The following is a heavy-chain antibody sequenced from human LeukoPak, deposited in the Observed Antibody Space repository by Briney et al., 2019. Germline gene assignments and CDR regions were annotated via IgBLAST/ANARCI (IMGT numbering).Heavy chain of an antibody. CDR3: AKGGITMVRGVIISRPSDY. V-gene: IGHV3-23*01. D-gene: IGHD3-10*01. Sequence: GGSLRLSCAASGLTFSSYAMSWVRQAPGKGLGWVAVISNSGSSKHYEDSVKGRFTISRDNSKNTLYLQMNNLRAEDTAVYYCAKGGITMVRGVIISRPSDYWGQGTLVTVSS. J-gene: IGHJ4*02. CDR2: ISNSGSSK. CDR1: GLTFSSYA.